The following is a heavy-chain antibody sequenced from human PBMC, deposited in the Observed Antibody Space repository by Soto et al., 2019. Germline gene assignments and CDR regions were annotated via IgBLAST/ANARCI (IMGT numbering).Heavy chain of an antibody. J-gene: IGHJ6*02. CDR3: AIRYFDRHLTKGGYYGMDV. CDR2: IYYSGST. D-gene: IGHD3-9*01. V-gene: IGHV4-39*01. CDR1: GGSISSSSYY. Sequence: PSETLSLTCTVSGGSISSSSYYWGWIRQPPGKGLEWIGSIYYSGSTYYNPSLKSRVTISVDTSKNQFSLKLSSVTAADTAVYYCAIRYFDRHLTKGGYYGMDVWGQGTTVTVSS.